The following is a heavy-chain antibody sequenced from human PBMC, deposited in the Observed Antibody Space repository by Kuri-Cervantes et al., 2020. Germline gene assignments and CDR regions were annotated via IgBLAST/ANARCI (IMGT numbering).Heavy chain of an antibody. V-gene: IGHV1-69*13. Sequence: SVKVSCKASGYTFSSYAISWVRQAPGQGLEWMGWIIPIFGKANYAQKFQGRVTITADESTSTAYMELSSLRSEDTAVYYCASEYCSSTSCSTFDYWGQGTLVTVSS. CDR3: ASEYCSSTSCSTFDY. D-gene: IGHD2-2*01. CDR1: GYTFSSYA. CDR2: IIPIFGKA. J-gene: IGHJ4*02.